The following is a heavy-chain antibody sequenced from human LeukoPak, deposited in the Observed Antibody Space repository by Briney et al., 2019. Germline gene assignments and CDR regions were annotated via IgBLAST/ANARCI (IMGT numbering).Heavy chain of an antibody. D-gene: IGHD6-13*01. V-gene: IGHV3-23*01. J-gene: IGHJ4*02. Sequence: GGSLRLSCAASGFTFSSYAMSWVRQAPGKGLEWVSAISGSGGSTYYADSVKGRFTISRDNSKNTLYLQMNSLRAEDTAVYYCAKRIDGSSWSPVDYWGQGTLVTVSS. CDR2: ISGSGGST. CDR3: AKRIDGSSWSPVDY. CDR1: GFTFSSYA.